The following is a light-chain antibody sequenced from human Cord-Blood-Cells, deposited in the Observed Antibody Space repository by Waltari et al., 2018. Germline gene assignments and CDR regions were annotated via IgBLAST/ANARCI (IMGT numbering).Light chain of an antibody. J-gene: IGKJ3*01. CDR3: QQSYSTLFT. CDR1: QSISSY. Sequence: DIQMTQSPSSLSASVGHSVTSTCRASQSISSYLNWYQQKPGKAPKLLIYAASSLQSGVPSRFSGSGSGTDFTLTISSLQPEDFATYYCQQSYSTLFTFGPGTKVDIK. V-gene: IGKV1-39*01. CDR2: AAS.